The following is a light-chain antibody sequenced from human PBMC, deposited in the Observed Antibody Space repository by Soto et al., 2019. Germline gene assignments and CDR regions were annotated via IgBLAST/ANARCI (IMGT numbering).Light chain of an antibody. J-gene: IGLJ1*01. CDR3: SSYTSSSTYV. Sequence: QSALTQPASVSGSPGQSITISCTGTSSDVGGYNYVSWYQQHPGKAPKLMIYEVSYRPSGVSNRFSGSKSGNTASLTISGLRAEDEADYYCSSYTSSSTYVFGTGTKVTVL. CDR2: EVS. CDR1: SSDVGGYNY. V-gene: IGLV2-14*01.